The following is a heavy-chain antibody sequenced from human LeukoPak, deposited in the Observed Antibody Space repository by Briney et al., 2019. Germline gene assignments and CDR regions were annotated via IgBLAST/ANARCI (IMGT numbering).Heavy chain of an antibody. Sequence: ASVKVSCKASGYTFSGYYMHWVRQAPGQGLEWMGWINPNSGATLYAQKFQGRVTMTRDTSISTAYMELSSLRSDDTAVYYCARGQPPTEGLAAAGILLRYWGQGTLVTVSS. CDR1: GYTFSGYY. CDR2: INPNSGAT. V-gene: IGHV1-2*02. CDR3: ARGQPPTEGLAAAGILLRY. D-gene: IGHD6-13*01. J-gene: IGHJ4*02.